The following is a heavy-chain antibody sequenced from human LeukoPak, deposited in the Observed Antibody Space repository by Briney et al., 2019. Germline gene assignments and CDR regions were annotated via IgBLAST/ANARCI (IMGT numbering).Heavy chain of an antibody. CDR1: GGSFSGYY. J-gene: IGHJ4*02. CDR2: INHSGST. Sequence: SKTLSLTCAVYGGSFSGYYWSWIRQPPGKGLEWIGEINHSGSTNYNPSLKSRVTISVDTSKNQFSLKLSSVTAADTAVYYCARGGVGSYVYWGQGTLVTVSS. CDR3: ARGGVGSYVY. V-gene: IGHV4-34*01. D-gene: IGHD1-26*01.